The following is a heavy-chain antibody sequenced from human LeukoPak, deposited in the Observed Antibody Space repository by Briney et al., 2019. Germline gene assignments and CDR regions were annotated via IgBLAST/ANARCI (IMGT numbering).Heavy chain of an antibody. CDR2: ISHDGTNK. V-gene: IGHV3-30*18. J-gene: IGHJ4*02. CDR1: GFTVSSNY. CDR3: AKERCGGAACYIFDN. D-gene: IGHD2-21*02. Sequence: GGSLRLSCAASGFTVSSNYMSWVRQAPGKALECVAVISHDGTNKYYGDSVKGRFTISRDSSKNTLYLEMNSLRPEDTAVYYCAKERCGGAACYIFDNWGQGTLVTVSS.